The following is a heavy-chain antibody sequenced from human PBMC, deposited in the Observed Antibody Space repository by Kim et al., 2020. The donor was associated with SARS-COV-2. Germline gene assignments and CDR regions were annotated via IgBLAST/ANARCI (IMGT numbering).Heavy chain of an antibody. Sequence: ASVKVSCKASGYTFTGYYMHWVRQAPGQGLEWMGWINPNSGGPNYAQKFQGRVTMTRDTSIRTAYMELSRLRSDDTAVYYCARVLHDIVVVAAGLDTWGQGTLVTVSS. CDR2: INPNSGGP. CDR3: ARVLHDIVVVAAGLDT. V-gene: IGHV1-2*02. J-gene: IGHJ5*02. CDR1: GYTFTGYY. D-gene: IGHD2-15*01.